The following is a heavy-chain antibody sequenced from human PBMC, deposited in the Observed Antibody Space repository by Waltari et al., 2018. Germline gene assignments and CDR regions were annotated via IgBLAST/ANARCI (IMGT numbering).Heavy chain of an antibody. D-gene: IGHD2-15*01. J-gene: IGHJ4*02. CDR3: ASAPRPMVSAPFDY. CDR1: GFRAYT. V-gene: IGHV3-23*04. CDR2: ISNSGDMT. Sequence: EVQLVESGGGLVQPGGSLRLSCSGFGFRAYTMAWVRQAPGKGLEWFSGISNSGDMTSYADSVKGRFTISRDTSKNTLFLQMNGLRAEDTAIYYCASAPRPMVSAPFDYWGQGVLVTVSS.